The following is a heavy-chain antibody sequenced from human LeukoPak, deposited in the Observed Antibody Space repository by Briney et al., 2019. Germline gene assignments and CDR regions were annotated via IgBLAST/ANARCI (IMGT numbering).Heavy chain of an antibody. D-gene: IGHD3-10*01. CDR1: GFTFSSHA. V-gene: IGHV3-23*01. Sequence: GGSLRLSCAASGFTFSSHAMSWVRQAPGKGLEWVSAISDSGGKTYYADSVEGRFTISRDNSKNTLYLQLNSLRAEDTAVYYCAKARMVYDYWGQGTLVTVSS. CDR2: ISDSGGKT. CDR3: AKARMVYDY. J-gene: IGHJ4*02.